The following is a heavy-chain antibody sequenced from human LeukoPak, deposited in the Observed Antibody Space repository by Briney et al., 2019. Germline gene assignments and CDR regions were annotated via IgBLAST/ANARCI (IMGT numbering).Heavy chain of an antibody. J-gene: IGHJ4*02. CDR1: GGTFSSYA. V-gene: IGHV1-69*04. Sequence: ASVKVSCKASGGTFSSYAVSWVRQAPGQGLEWMGRIIPILGIANYAQKFQGRVTITADKSTSTAYMELSSLRSEDTAVYYCARWYDSSGYSFGTNDYWGQGTLVTVSS. CDR3: ARWYDSSGYSFGTNDY. D-gene: IGHD3-22*01. CDR2: IIPILGIA.